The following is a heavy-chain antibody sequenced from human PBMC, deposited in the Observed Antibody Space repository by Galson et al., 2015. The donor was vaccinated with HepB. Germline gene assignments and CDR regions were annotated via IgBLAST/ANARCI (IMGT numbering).Heavy chain of an antibody. CDR1: GFTFSTYA. J-gene: IGHJ1*01. CDR2: ITGSGGST. V-gene: IGHV3-23*01. CDR3: ARDPRPAAGTSQYFQH. Sequence: SLRLSCAASGFTFSTYAMTWVRLVPGKGLEWVSTITGSGGSTFYKDSVKGRFTIARDNSKNMFYLQMNSLRAEDTAIYYCARDPRPAAGTSQYFQHWVQGTLVTVSS. D-gene: IGHD6-13*01.